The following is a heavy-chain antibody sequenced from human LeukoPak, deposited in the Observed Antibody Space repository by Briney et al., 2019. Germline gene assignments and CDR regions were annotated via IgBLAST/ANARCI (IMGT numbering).Heavy chain of an antibody. CDR3: ARGNGYSYMERIDF. J-gene: IGHJ4*02. Sequence: GGSLRLSCAASGFTFSSYAMSWVRQAPGKGLEWVSSISSTSTYIFYADSVKGRFTISRDNAWNSLYLEMNSLTAEDTAVYYCARGNGYSYMERIDFWGQGALVTVSS. D-gene: IGHD5-18*01. CDR2: ISSTSTYI. CDR1: GFTFSSYA. V-gene: IGHV3-21*06.